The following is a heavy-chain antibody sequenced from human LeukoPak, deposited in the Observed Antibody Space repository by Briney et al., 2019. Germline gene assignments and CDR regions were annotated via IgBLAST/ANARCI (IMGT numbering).Heavy chain of an antibody. D-gene: IGHD5-12*01. CDR1: GGSINSISYY. Sequence: PSETLSLTCTVSGGSINSISYYWGWIRQPPGKGLEWIGSLYYSGSTYYNPSLKSRVTISVDTSKNQFSLKLSSVTAADTAVYYCAREGVATTLRYYGMDVWGQGTTVTVSS. CDR3: AREGVATTLRYYGMDV. CDR2: LYYSGST. J-gene: IGHJ6*02. V-gene: IGHV4-39*07.